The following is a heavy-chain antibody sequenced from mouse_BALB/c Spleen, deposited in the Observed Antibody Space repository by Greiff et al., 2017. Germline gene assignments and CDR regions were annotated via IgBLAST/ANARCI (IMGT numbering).Heavy chain of an antibody. V-gene: IGHV14-1*02. D-gene: IGHD1-1*01. CDR1: GFNIKDYY. CDR2: IDPENGNT. J-gene: IGHJ2*01. CDR3: ARGADYGSSYFDY. Sequence: EVQLQQSGAELVRPGALVKLSCKASGFNIKDYYMHWVKQRPEQGLEWIGWIDPENGNTIYDPKFQGKASITADTSSNTAYLQLSSLTSEDTAVYYCARGADYGSSYFDYWGQGTTLTVSS.